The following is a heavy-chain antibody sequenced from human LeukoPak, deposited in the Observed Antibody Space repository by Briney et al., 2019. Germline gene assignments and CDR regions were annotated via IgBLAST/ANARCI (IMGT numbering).Heavy chain of an antibody. CDR1: GFTFSSYG. CDR3: AKSLDEVVYDFWSGS. CDR2: IRYDGSNK. Sequence: GGSLRLSCAASGFTFSSYGMHWVRQAPGKGLEWVAFIRYDGSNKYYADSVKGRFTISRDNSKNTLYLQMNSLRAEDTAVYYCAKSLDEVVYDFWSGSWGQGTLVTVSS. V-gene: IGHV3-30*02. J-gene: IGHJ5*02. D-gene: IGHD3-3*01.